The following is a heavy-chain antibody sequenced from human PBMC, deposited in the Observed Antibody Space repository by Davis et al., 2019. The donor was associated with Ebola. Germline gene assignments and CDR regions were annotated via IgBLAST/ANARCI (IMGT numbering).Heavy chain of an antibody. J-gene: IGHJ4*02. Sequence: GEFLKISCVASGLTFSSYWMSWVRQAPGRGLEWVANINQDGGEKYYVDSVKGRFTVSRDNAKNSLYLQMNSLRAEDTAVYYCVRGITMIVFGGRGTLVTVSS. D-gene: IGHD3-22*01. CDR1: GLTFSSYW. CDR2: INQDGGEK. V-gene: IGHV3-7*01. CDR3: VRGITMIVF.